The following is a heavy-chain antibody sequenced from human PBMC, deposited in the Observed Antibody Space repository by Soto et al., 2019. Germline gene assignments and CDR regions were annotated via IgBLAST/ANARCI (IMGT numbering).Heavy chain of an antibody. J-gene: IGHJ4*02. CDR2: IRTNTDGGTT. D-gene: IGHD3-22*01. CDR1: GFTITNAR. V-gene: IGHV3-15*07. Sequence: EVHLVESGGGLVKPGGSLRLSCAASGFTITNARLNWVRQAPGKGLEWVGRIRTNTDGGTTDYAAPVKGSFTISRDDSKKTLYLEMNRLKTEDTAVSYCYPAPRYDAITGHRFDYWGQGTLVTVSS. CDR3: YPAPRYDAITGHRFDY.